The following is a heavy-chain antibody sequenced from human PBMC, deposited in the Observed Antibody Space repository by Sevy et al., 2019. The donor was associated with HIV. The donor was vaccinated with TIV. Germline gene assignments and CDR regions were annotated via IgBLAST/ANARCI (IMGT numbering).Heavy chain of an antibody. CDR1: EFSFSSYS. J-gene: IGHJ4*02. CDR2: ISSSSSTM. V-gene: IGHV3-48*01. D-gene: IGHD5-18*01. Sequence: GGSLRLSCAASEFSFSSYSMNWVRQAPGQGLEWVSYISSSSSTMYYADPVKGRLTISRDNAKNSLYLQMNTLRAEDTDVYYCARTKSNTAMVSSDYWGQGTLVTVSS. CDR3: ARTKSNTAMVSSDY.